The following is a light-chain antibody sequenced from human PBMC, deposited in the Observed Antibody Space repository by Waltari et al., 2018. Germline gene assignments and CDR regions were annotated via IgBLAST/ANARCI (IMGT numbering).Light chain of an antibody. J-gene: IGLJ2*01. CDR3: AAWDDSLNGVI. Sequence: QFVLPQPPSVSEAPRQRVTITCSGSSSTIGTPSLHRYQQVPGKAPKLLIYYDDLLPTGVSDRFSGSKSGTSASLAISGLQSEDEAEYYCAAWDDSLNGVIFGGGTKVTVL. CDR1: SSTIGTPS. V-gene: IGLV1-36*01. CDR2: YDD.